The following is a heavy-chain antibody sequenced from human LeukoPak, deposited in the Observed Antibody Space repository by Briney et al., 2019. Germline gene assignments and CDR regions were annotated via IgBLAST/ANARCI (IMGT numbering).Heavy chain of an antibody. CDR3: ARGASLWFDP. D-gene: IGHD5-12*01. J-gene: IGHJ5*02. V-gene: IGHV4-59*01. CDR1: GGSISSYY. CDR2: IYNSGGT. Sequence: SETLSLTCSVSGGSISSYYWSWIRQPPGKGLEWIGDIYNSGGTIYNPSLKSRVTISINTSKNQVSLKLSSVTAADTAVYYCARGASLWFDPWGQGALVTVSS.